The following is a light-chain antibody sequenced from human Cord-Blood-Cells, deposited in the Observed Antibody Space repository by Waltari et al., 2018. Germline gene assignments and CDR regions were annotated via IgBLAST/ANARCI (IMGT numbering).Light chain of an antibody. Sequence: QSALTQPASVSGSPGQSITISCTGTSSDVGGYNYVSWYQQHPGKAPKLMIYDVSNRPSGVSKRFSGSKSGNTASLTISGLQAEDEADYYCSSYTSSSTLPVFGGGTKLTVL. J-gene: IGLJ2*01. V-gene: IGLV2-14*01. CDR2: DVS. CDR3: SSYTSSSTLPV. CDR1: SSDVGGYNY.